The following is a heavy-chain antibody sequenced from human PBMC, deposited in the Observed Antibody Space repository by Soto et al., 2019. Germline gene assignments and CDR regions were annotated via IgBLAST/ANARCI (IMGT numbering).Heavy chain of an antibody. CDR2: INPNSGGT. D-gene: IGHD3-10*01. V-gene: IGHV1-2*04. J-gene: IGHJ6*02. CDR3: ARERGSGSYYSGYYGMDV. Sequence: QVQLEQSGAEVKKPGASVKVSCKASGYTFTGYYMHWVRQAPGQGLEWMGWINPNSGGTNYAQKFQGWVTMTRDTSISTAYMELSRLRSDDTAVYYCARERGSGSYYSGYYGMDVWGQGTTVTVSS. CDR1: GYTFTGYY.